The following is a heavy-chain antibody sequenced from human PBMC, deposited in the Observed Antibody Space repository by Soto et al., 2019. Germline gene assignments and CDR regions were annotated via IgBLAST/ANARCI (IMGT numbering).Heavy chain of an antibody. V-gene: IGHV1-46*01. CDR3: ARDLLRRWGVVSKDYYYYGMDV. CDR2: INPSGGST. J-gene: IGHJ6*02. CDR1: GYTFTSYY. D-gene: IGHD3-3*01. Sequence: QVQLVQSGAEVKKPGASVKVSCKASGYTFTSYYMHWVRQAPGQGLEWMGIINPSGGSTSYAQKFQGRVTMTRDTSTSTVYMELSSLRSEDTAVYYCARDLLRRWGVVSKDYYYYGMDVWGQGTTVTVSS.